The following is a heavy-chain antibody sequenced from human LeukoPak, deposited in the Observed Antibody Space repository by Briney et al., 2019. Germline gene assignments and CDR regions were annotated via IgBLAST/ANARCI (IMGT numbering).Heavy chain of an antibody. D-gene: IGHD6-19*01. Sequence: SETLSLTCTVSGGSISSSYWSWLRQPPGKGLEWIGYIYYSGSTNYNPSLKSRVTISVDTSKNQFSLKLSSMTAADTAVYYCARDRFSSAWYAIDYWGQGTLVTVSS. CDR3: ARDRFSSAWYAIDY. CDR2: IYYSGST. V-gene: IGHV4-59*01. J-gene: IGHJ4*02. CDR1: GGSISSSY.